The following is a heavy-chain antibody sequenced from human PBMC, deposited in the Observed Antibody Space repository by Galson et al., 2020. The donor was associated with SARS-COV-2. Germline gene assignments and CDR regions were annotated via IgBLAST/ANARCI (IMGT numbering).Heavy chain of an antibody. CDR3: ARHGGGGTKYTSNWSFDY. CDR1: GYSFTNYW. CDR2: IYPGDSDI. J-gene: IGHJ4*02. Sequence: GESLKISCEDSGYSFTNYWIGWVRQMPGKGLEWMGIIYPGDSDIRSSPSFQGQVTISADKSINTVYLQWSSLKASDTAIYYCARHGGGGTKYTSNWSFDYWGQGTLVTVSS. D-gene: IGHD6-13*01. V-gene: IGHV5-51*01.